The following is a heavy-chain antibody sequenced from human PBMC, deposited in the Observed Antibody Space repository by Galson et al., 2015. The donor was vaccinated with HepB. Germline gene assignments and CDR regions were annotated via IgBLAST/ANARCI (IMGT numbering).Heavy chain of an antibody. D-gene: IGHD1-26*01. CDR1: GFSLSTSGVG. V-gene: IGHV2-5*02. Sequence: PALVKPTQTLTLTCTFSGFSLSTSGVGVGWIRQPPGKALEWLALIYWDDDKRYSPSLKSRLTITKDTSKNQVVLTMTNMDPVDTATYYCAHRRPAGVGSDGDAFDIWGQGTMVTVSS. CDR3: AHRRPAGVGSDGDAFDI. J-gene: IGHJ3*02. CDR2: IYWDDDK.